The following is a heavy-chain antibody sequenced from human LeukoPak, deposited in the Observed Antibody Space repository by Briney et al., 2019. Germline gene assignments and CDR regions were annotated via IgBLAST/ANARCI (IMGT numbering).Heavy chain of an antibody. CDR1: GFTFSSYA. D-gene: IGHD1-1*01. CDR3: AREINREAYRTADY. Sequence: GGSLRLSCTASGFTFSSYAMHWVRQTPGKGLEWVAVMSYDGNRKHYADSVKGRFTISRDTSKNTLYLQMNSLRYEDTAVYSCAREINREAYRTADYWGQGTLVTVSS. J-gene: IGHJ4*02. CDR2: MSYDGNRK. V-gene: IGHV3-30-3*01.